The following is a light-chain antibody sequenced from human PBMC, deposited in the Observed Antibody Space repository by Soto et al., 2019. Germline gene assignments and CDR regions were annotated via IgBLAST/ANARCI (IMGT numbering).Light chain of an antibody. J-gene: IGKJ1*01. CDR2: DAS. Sequence: DIQMTQSPSTLSASVGDRVTITCRASQSINDWLAWYQQKPGKAPKLLIYDASNLESGVTSRFSGSGFGTEFTLTISSLQPDDFAPYYCQQFFNYPWTFGKGTKVEIK. V-gene: IGKV1-5*01. CDR3: QQFFNYPWT. CDR1: QSINDW.